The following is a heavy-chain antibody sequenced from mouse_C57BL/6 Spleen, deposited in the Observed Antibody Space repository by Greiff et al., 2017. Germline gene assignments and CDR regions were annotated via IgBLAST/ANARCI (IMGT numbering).Heavy chain of an antibody. J-gene: IGHJ1*03. CDR1: GYSFTGYY. D-gene: IGHD1-1*01. V-gene: IGHV1-42*01. CDR3: ARGITTVEGYWYFDV. CDR2: INPSTGGT. Sequence: VQLQQSGPELVKPGASVTISCKASGYSFTGYYMNWVKQSPEKSLEWIGEINPSTGGTTYNQKFKAKATLTVDKSSSTAYMQLKSLTSEDSAVYYCARGITTVEGYWYFDVWGTGTTVTVSS.